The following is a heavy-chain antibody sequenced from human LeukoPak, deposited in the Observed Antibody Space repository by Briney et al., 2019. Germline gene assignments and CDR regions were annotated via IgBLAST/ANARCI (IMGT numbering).Heavy chain of an antibody. CDR3: TRPGTWELDF. J-gene: IGHJ4*02. CDR2: INPDTGVT. CDR1: GYTFTDYY. D-gene: IGHD1-14*01. Sequence: ASVKVSCKVSGYTFTDYYMHWVRQAPGQGLEWMGRINPDTGVTNFAQRFQGRVTMTRDTSISTVYMEVRRLRSDDTAVYYCTRPGTWELDFWGQGTLVTVS. V-gene: IGHV1-2*06.